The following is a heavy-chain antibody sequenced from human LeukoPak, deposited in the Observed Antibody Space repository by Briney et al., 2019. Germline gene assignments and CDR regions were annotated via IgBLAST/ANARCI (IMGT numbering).Heavy chain of an antibody. CDR2: ISNDGSNE. D-gene: IGHD6-19*01. CDR3: AKDRGTSVWYLDY. CDR1: GFTFSSYG. J-gene: IGHJ4*02. Sequence: GGSLRLSCAASGFTFSSYGMHWVRQAPGKGLEWVAVISNDGSNEYYADSVKGRFTISRDNSKNTLNLQMNSLRAEDTAVYYCAKDRGTSVWYLDYWGQGTLVTVSS. V-gene: IGHV3-30*18.